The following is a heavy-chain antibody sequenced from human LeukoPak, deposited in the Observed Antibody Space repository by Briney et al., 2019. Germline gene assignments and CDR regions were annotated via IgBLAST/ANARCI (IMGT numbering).Heavy chain of an antibody. Sequence: GGSLRLSCAASGFTFSDYYMSWIRQAPGKGLEWVSYISSSGSTIYYADSVKGRFTISRDNAKNSLYLQMNSLRAEDTAVYYCARLTHHSSWSNAGAFDIWGQGTMVTVSS. D-gene: IGHD6-13*01. J-gene: IGHJ3*02. CDR2: ISSSGSTI. CDR3: ARLTHHSSWSNAGAFDI. CDR1: GFTFSDYY. V-gene: IGHV3-11*01.